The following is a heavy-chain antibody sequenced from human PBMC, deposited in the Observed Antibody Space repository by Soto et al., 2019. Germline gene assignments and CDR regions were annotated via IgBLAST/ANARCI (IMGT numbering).Heavy chain of an antibody. D-gene: IGHD3-10*01. CDR2: INSDGSST. CDR1: GFTFSTYW. Sequence: EVQLVESGGGLVQPGGSLGLSCAASGFTFSTYWIHWVRQAPGNGLVWVSRINSDGSSTNYADSVKGRFTISRDNAKNTLFLQMNSLRAEDTAVYYCARDRWGGGRDMDVWGQGTTVTVSS. J-gene: IGHJ6*02. V-gene: IGHV3-74*01. CDR3: ARDRWGGGRDMDV.